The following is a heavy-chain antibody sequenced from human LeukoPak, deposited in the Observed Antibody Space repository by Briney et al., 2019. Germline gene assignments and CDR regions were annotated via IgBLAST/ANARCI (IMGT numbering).Heavy chain of an antibody. Sequence: SETLSLTCTVSGGSISSSYYYWGWIRQPPGKGLEWIGNIYYSGSTYYNPSLQNRVTISVDTSKNQFSLKLSSVTAADTAVYYCARRGYYDSSGYFDYWGQGTLVTVSS. CDR2: IYYSGST. D-gene: IGHD3-22*01. J-gene: IGHJ4*02. V-gene: IGHV4-39*01. CDR3: ARRGYYDSSGYFDY. CDR1: GGSISSSYYY.